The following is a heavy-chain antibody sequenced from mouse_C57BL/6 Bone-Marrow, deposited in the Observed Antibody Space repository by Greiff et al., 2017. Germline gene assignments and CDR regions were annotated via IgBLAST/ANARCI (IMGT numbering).Heavy chain of an antibody. J-gene: IGHJ3*01. CDR2: IDPENGDT. V-gene: IGHV14-4*01. D-gene: IGHD2-2*01. CDR3: TKGYLWFAY. Sequence: EVKLQQSGAELVRPGASVKLSCTASGFNIKDDYMHWVKQRPEQGLEWIGWIDPENGDTEYASKFQGKATITADTSSNTAYLQLSSLTSEDTAVYYCTKGYLWFAYWGQGTLGTVSA. CDR1: GFNIKDDY.